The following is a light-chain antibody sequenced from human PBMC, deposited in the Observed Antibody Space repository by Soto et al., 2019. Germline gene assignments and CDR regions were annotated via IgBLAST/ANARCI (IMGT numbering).Light chain of an antibody. J-gene: IGKJ1*01. CDR1: QSLGSY. CDR3: QQYGSSPT. CDR2: DAS. Sequence: ETVLTQSPATLSLSPGERAALSCRASQSLGSYLAWYQQKPGQAPRLLIYDASTRAAGISDRFRGSGSGTDFTLTISRLEPEDFAVYYCQQYGSSPTFGQGTKVDIK. V-gene: IGKV3-20*01.